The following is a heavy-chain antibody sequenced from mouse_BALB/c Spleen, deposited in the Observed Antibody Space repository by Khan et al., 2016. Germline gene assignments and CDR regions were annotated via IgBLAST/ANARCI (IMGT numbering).Heavy chain of an antibody. V-gene: IGHV4-1*02. Sequence: EVQLQESGGGLVQPGGSLKLSCAASGFDFSRYWMSWVRQAPGKGLEWIGEINPDSSTINYTSSLKVKFIISRDNAKNTLYLQMSKVRSEDTALSCCARRDYYYYMNYWGQGTSLTVSS. CDR3: ARRDYYYYMNY. CDR2: INPDSSTI. D-gene: IGHD1-1*01. CDR1: GFDFSRYW. J-gene: IGHJ2*02.